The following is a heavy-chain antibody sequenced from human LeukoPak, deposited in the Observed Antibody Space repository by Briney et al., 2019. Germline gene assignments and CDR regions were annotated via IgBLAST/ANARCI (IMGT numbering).Heavy chain of an antibody. CDR2: IYHSGST. V-gene: IGHV4-38-2*02. J-gene: IGHJ6*03. CDR3: ARGYSYGPYYYYYYYMDV. Sequence: PSETLSLTCTVSGYSISSGYYWGWIRQPPGKGLEWIGSIYHSGSTYYNPSLKSRVTISVDTSKNQFSLKLSSVTAADTAVYYCARGYSYGPYYYYYYYMDVWDKGTTVTVSS. CDR1: GYSISSGYY. D-gene: IGHD5-18*01.